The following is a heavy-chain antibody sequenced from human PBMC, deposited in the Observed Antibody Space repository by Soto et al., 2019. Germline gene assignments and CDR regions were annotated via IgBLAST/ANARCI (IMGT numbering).Heavy chain of an antibody. CDR3: ARSIPLHYGSGSPTDY. CDR2: ISAYNGNT. CDR1: GYTFTSYG. V-gene: IGHV1-18*01. Sequence: QVQLVQSGAEVKKPGASVKVSCKASGYTFTSYGISRVRQAPGQGLEWMGWISAYNGNTNYAQKLQGRVTMTTDTSTSTAYMELRSLRTDDTAVYYCARSIPLHYGSGSPTDYWGQGTLVTVSS. D-gene: IGHD3-10*01. J-gene: IGHJ4*02.